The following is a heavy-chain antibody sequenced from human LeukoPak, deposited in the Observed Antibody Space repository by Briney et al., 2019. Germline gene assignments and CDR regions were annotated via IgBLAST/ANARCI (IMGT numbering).Heavy chain of an antibody. Sequence: SETLSLTCTVSGGSISSYYWSWIRQPPGKGLEWIGYIYYSGSTNYNPSLKSRVTISVDTSKNQFSLKLSSVTAADTAVYYCARGRAVVTAKLFFDYWGQGTLVTVSS. CDR3: ARGRAVVTAKLFFDY. J-gene: IGHJ4*02. CDR1: GGSISSYY. D-gene: IGHD2-21*02. CDR2: IYYSGST. V-gene: IGHV4-59*12.